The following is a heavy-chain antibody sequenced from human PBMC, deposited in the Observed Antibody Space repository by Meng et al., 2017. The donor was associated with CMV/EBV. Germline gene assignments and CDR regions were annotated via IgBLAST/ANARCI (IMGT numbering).Heavy chain of an antibody. CDR1: GGTFSSYA. D-gene: IGHD3-3*01. CDR2: IIPIFGTA. CDR3: ARGYDFWSGPTRTYYYYGMDV. V-gene: IGHV1-69*05. Sequence: SVKVSCKASGGTFSSYAISWVRQAPGQGLEWMGGIIPIFGTANYAQKFQGRVTITTDESTSTAYVELSSLRSEDTAVYYCARGYDFWSGPTRTYYYYGMDVWGQGTTVTVSS. J-gene: IGHJ6*02.